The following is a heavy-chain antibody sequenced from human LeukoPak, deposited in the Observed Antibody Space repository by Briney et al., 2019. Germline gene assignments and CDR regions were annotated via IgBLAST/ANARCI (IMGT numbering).Heavy chain of an antibody. V-gene: IGHV3-43*02. Sequence: GGSLRLSCAASGFTFSSYSMNWVRQAPGKGLEWVSLISGDGGSTYYADSVKGRFTISRDNSKNSLYLQMNSLRTEDTALYYCAKDAVKYGDSLDYYYYYMDVWGKGTTVTVSS. J-gene: IGHJ6*03. CDR3: AKDAVKYGDSLDYYYYYMDV. CDR1: GFTFSSYS. D-gene: IGHD4-17*01. CDR2: ISGDGGST.